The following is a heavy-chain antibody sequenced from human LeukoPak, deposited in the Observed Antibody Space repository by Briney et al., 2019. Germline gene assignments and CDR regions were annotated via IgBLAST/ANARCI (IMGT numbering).Heavy chain of an antibody. CDR2: ISTFNGDT. V-gene: IGHV1-18*01. CDR1: GYTFSSYS. J-gene: IGHJ4*02. CDR3: ARVSFGGWGLDY. Sequence: ASVKVSRKASGYTFSSYSLRWVRQAPGQGLEWMGWISTFNGDTYSAQNFQGRVTMTTDTSTSTAYMELRSLRSDDTAVYYCARVSFGGWGLDYWGQGTPVTVSS. D-gene: IGHD6-19*01.